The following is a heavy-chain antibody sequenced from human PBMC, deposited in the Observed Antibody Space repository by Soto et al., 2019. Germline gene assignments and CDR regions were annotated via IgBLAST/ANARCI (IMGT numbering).Heavy chain of an antibody. Sequence: PGESLKISCXGSGYRFTHNWIAWVRQMPGKGLEWMGIIYPGDSDTRYSPSFQGQVTISADKSINTAYLQWSSLKASDTAMYYCARLFIDVFGGMDVWGQGTTVTVSS. V-gene: IGHV5-51*01. CDR3: ARLFIDVFGGMDV. CDR2: IYPGDSDT. D-gene: IGHD3-10*01. CDR1: GYRFTHNW. J-gene: IGHJ6*02.